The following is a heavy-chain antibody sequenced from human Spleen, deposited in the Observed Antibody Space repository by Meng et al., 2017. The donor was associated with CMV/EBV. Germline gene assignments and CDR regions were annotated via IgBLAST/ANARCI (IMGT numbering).Heavy chain of an antibody. Sequence: QLQQWCSRLLNPSVPLSSTCAVYGVSFSGYYWSRIRQHPGKGLEGIGEINHSGSTNYNPSLKSRVTISVDTSKNQFSLKLSSVTAADTAVYYCARIITIPYYFDYWGQGTLVTVSS. V-gene: IGHV4-34*01. J-gene: IGHJ4*02. CDR2: INHSGST. CDR3: ARIITIPYYFDY. D-gene: IGHD3-3*01. CDR1: GVSFSGYY.